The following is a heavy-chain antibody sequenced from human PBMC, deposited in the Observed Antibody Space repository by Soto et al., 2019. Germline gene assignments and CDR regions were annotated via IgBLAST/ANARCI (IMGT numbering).Heavy chain of an antibody. CDR1: GTSITSYY. V-gene: IGHV4-59*08. J-gene: IGHJ3*02. Sequence: TSETLSLTCTVSGTSITSYYWNWIRQTPGKGLEWIGFIHYSGGSSFNASLKSRLTMSVDTSKNQYSLRLNFLTAADTAVYYCARWGDTAGLSLPAFDIWGQGIMVTV. D-gene: IGHD2-21*02. CDR3: ARWGDTAGLSLPAFDI. CDR2: IHYSGGS.